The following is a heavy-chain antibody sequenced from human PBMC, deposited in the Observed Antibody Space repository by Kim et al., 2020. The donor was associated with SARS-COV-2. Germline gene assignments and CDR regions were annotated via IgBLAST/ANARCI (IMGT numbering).Heavy chain of an antibody. D-gene: IGHD6-6*01. V-gene: IGHV4-4*07. J-gene: IGHJ4*02. Sequence: SETLSLTCTVSGGSISSYYWSWIRQPAGKGLEWIGRIYTSGSTNYNPSLKSRVTMSVDTSKNQFSLKLSSVTAADTAVYYCAREGSEQLVLSNFDYWGQGTLVTVSS. CDR3: AREGSEQLVLSNFDY. CDR1: GGSISSYY. CDR2: IYTSGST.